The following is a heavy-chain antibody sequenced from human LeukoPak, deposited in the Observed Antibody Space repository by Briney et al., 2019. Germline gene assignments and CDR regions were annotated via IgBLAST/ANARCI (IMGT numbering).Heavy chain of an antibody. CDR3: AREGHWGSSDY. Sequence: ASVTVSCKASGYTFTGYYMHWVRQAPGQGREWMGWINPNSGGTNYAQKFQGRVTMTRDTSISTAYMELSGLRSDDTAVYYCAREGHWGSSDYWGQGTLVTVSS. CDR1: GYTFTGYY. D-gene: IGHD7-27*01. V-gene: IGHV1-2*02. CDR2: INPNSGGT. J-gene: IGHJ4*02.